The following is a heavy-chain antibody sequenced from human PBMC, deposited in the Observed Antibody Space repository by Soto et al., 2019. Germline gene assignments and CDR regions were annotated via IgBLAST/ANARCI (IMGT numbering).Heavy chain of an antibody. CDR3: ARIMVRGVITNWFDP. Sequence: PSGTLSLSCAVSGGSISSSTYYWGWIRQPPGKGLEWIGSVYYSGSTYYNPSLKSRVTISVDTSKKQFSLKLSSVTAADTAVYYCARIMVRGVITNWFDPWGQGTLVTVSS. J-gene: IGHJ5*02. V-gene: IGHV4-39*01. CDR2: VYYSGST. D-gene: IGHD3-10*01. CDR1: GGSISSSTYY.